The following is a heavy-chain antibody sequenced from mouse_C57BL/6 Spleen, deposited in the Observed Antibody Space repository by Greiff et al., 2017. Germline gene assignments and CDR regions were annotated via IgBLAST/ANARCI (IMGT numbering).Heavy chain of an antibody. Sequence: VQLQQPGAELVKPGASVKLSCKASGYTFTSYWMHWVKQRPGQGLEWIGMIHPNSGSTNYNEKFKSKATLTVDKSSSTAYMQLSSLTSEDSAVYYCAEDTTVVVPFDYWGQGTTLTVSS. CDR1: GYTFTSYW. CDR3: AEDTTVVVPFDY. J-gene: IGHJ2*01. D-gene: IGHD1-1*01. V-gene: IGHV1-64*01. CDR2: IHPNSGST.